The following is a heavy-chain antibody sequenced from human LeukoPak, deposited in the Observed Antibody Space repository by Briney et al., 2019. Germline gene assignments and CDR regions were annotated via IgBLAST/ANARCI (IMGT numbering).Heavy chain of an antibody. CDR1: EFSVGSNY. D-gene: IGHD1-1*01. J-gene: IGHJ5*02. Sequence: GGSLRLSCAASEFSVGSNYMTSVRQAPGKGLEWVSLIYSGGSTYYADSVKGRFTISRDNSKNTLYLQMNSLRAEDTAVYYCARGATDVTRWFDPWGQGTRVTVSS. CDR3: ARGATDVTRWFDP. V-gene: IGHV3-66*01. CDR2: IYSGGST.